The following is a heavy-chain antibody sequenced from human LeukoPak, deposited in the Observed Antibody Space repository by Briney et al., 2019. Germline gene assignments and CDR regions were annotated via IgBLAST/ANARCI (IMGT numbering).Heavy chain of an antibody. Sequence: GGSLRLSCAASGFTFSSYAIHWVRQAPGKGLDWVALISYDGGSKYYADSVKGRFTISRDSSTLYLQMNSLRTEDTAVYYCARGSVGTPPPFDYWGQGTLVTASS. CDR2: ISYDGGSK. J-gene: IGHJ4*02. CDR1: GFTFSSYA. V-gene: IGHV3-30*04. CDR3: ARGSVGTPPPFDY. D-gene: IGHD2-15*01.